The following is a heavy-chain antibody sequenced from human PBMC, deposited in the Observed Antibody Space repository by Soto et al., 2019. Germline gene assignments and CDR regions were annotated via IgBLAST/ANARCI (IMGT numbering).Heavy chain of an antibody. J-gene: IGHJ3*01. CDR2: IYWDDDK. CDR3: AHIMITFGGVSALDAFDV. Sequence: SGPTLVNPTHPLTLTCTFSVFSLTTTRVGVGWIRQPPGKPLEWIAIIYWDDDKRYSQSVESRLAITKDTSNHQVVLTMANLIPVDTATYYCAHIMITFGGVSALDAFDVSGEGTRDTV. D-gene: IGHD3-16*01. CDR1: VFSLTTTRVG. V-gene: IGHV2-5*02.